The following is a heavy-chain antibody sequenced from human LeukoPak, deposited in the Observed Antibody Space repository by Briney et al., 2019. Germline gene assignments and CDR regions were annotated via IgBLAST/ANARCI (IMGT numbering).Heavy chain of an antibody. CDR3: AKVITTTVTTTYYFDY. CDR1: GFTFNTYG. Sequence: GGSLRLSCAASGFTFNTYGMHWVRQAPGKGLEWVAFIRFDGSNKYYADSVKGRFTISRDNSKNTLYLKMNSLRAEDTAVYYCAKVITTTVTTTYYFDYWGQGTLVTVSS. J-gene: IGHJ4*02. V-gene: IGHV3-30*02. D-gene: IGHD4-17*01. CDR2: IRFDGSNK.